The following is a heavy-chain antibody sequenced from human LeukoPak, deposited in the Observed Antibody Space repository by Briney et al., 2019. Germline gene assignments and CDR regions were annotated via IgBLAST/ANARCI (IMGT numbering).Heavy chain of an antibody. V-gene: IGHV3-21*01. Sequence: GGSLRLSCAASGFTFSSYSMNWVRQAPGKGLEWVSSMSSSSSYIYYADSVKGRFTISRDNAKNSLYLQMNSLRAEDTAVYYCDVDWAQPWLGGDWFDPWGQGTLVTVSS. J-gene: IGHJ5*02. D-gene: IGHD5-18*01. CDR3: DVDWAQPWLGGDWFDP. CDR2: MSSSSSYI. CDR1: GFTFSSYS.